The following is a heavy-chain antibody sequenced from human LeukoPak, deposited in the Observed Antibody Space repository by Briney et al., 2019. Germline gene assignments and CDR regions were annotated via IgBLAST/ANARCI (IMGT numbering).Heavy chain of an antibody. Sequence: PSETLSLTCAVSGGSLTSYYWAWIRQPPGKGLEWIGYIYYSGSTNYNPSLKSRVTISVDTSKNQFSLRLSSVTAADTAMYYCARGFDYVWGSHRALGYWGQGTLVTVSS. V-gene: IGHV4-59*01. J-gene: IGHJ4*02. D-gene: IGHD3-16*02. CDR3: ARGFDYVWGSHRALGY. CDR2: IYYSGST. CDR1: GGSLTSYY.